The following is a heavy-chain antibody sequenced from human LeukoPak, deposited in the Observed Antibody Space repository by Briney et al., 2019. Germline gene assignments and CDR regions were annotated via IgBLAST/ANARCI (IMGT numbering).Heavy chain of an antibody. Sequence: GASVKVSCKASGYTFTSYGISWVRQAPGQGLEWMGWINPNSGDTNYAQKFQGRVTMTRDTSIATAYMELIKLTSDDTAVYYCTYGSGSYIFGAFDYWGQGTLVTVSS. J-gene: IGHJ4*02. CDR3: TYGSGSYIFGAFDY. CDR2: INPNSGDT. V-gene: IGHV1-2*02. CDR1: GYTFTSYG. D-gene: IGHD3-10*01.